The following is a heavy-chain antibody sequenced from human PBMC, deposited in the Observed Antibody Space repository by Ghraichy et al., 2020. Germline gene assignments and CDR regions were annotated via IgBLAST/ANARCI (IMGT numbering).Heavy chain of an antibody. V-gene: IGHV3-7*01. J-gene: IGHJ4*02. CDR2: IKQDGSEK. Sequence: GGSLRLSCAASGFTFSSYWISWVRQAPGKGLEWVANIKQDGSEKYYVDSVKGRFTISRDNAKNSLYLQMNSLRAEDTAVYYCARDASSGWPFDYWGQGTLVTVSS. CDR1: GFTFSSYW. CDR3: ARDASSGWPFDY. D-gene: IGHD6-19*01.